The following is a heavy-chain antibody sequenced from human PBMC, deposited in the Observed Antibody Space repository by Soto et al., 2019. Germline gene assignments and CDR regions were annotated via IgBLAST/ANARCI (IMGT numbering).Heavy chain of an antibody. D-gene: IGHD3-16*02. V-gene: IGHV4-39*01. Sequence: SETLSLTCTVSGGSISSSSYYWGWIRQPPGKGLEWIGSIYYSGSTYYNPSLKSRVTISVDTSKNQFSLKLSSVTAADTAVYYCAVLRRKRLYKLDYWGQGTLVTVSS. CDR1: GGSISSSSYY. CDR3: AVLRRKRLYKLDY. J-gene: IGHJ4*02. CDR2: IYYSGST.